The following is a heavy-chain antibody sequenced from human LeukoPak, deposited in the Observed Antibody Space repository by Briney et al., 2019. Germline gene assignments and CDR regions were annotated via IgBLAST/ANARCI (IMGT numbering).Heavy chain of an antibody. CDR3: AKGLYYYDSSGYPD. D-gene: IGHD3-22*01. J-gene: IGHJ4*02. CDR1: GFTFSSYG. Sequence: GGSLRLSCAASGFTFSSYGMHWVRQAPGKGLEWVAFIRYDGSNKYYADSVKGRFTISRDNSKNTVFLQMNSLRDEDTAVYYCAKGLYYYDSSGYPDWGQGTLVTVSS. CDR2: IRYDGSNK. V-gene: IGHV3-30*02.